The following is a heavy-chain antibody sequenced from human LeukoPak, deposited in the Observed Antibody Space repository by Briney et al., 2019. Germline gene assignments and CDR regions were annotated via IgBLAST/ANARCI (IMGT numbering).Heavy chain of an antibody. J-gene: IGHJ3*02. CDR1: GDSFSGYF. CDR3: ARKWVHNTLDI. V-gene: IGHV4-34*01. CDR2: IDDRGNV. D-gene: IGHD1-26*01. Sequence: SETLSLTCAVYGDSFSGYFWSWICQSPGKGLEWFGEIDDRGNVFYNPSLKSRVTISADTSKNQFSLKVTSVTAADTAVYYCARKWVHNTLDIWGQGTMVTVSS.